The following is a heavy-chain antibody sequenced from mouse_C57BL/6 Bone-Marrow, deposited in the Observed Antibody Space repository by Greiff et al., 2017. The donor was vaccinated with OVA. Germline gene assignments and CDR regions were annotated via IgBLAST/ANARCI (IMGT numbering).Heavy chain of an antibody. Sequence: EVQLVESGGGLVQPGGSLSLSCAASGFTFTDYYMSWVRQPPGKALAWLGFIRNKANGYTTEYSASVKGRFTISRDNSQSILYLQMNALRAEDSATYYCARYSNAWFAYWGQGTLVTVSA. CDR1: GFTFTDYY. CDR2: IRNKANGYTT. V-gene: IGHV7-3*01. CDR3: ARYSNAWFAY. J-gene: IGHJ3*01. D-gene: IGHD2-1*01.